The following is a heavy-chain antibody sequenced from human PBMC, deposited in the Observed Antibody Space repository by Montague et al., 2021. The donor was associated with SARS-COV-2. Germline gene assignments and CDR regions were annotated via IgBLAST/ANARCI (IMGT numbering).Heavy chain of an antibody. CDR3: ARGGIRIGMNRGVRSRPFDS. Sequence: SETLSLTCAVSGGSFSDDYWSWIRRSPGKGLEWIGEVYHSGSTTYNPSVRSRVLISIDTSRSQISLNLRSVTAADTAVYYCARGGIRIGMNRGVRSRPFDSWGQGTLVTVSS. CDR2: VYHSGST. D-gene: IGHD3-10*01. V-gene: IGHV4-34*01. J-gene: IGHJ5*01. CDR1: GGSFSDDY.